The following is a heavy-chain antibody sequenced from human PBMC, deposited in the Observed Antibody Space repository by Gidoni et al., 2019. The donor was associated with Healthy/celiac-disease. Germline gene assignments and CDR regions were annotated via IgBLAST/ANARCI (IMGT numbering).Heavy chain of an antibody. D-gene: IGHD4-17*01. CDR1: GFPLSSYA. J-gene: IGHJ4*02. CDR2: ISGRGGST. Sequence: EVQRLESGGGLVQPGGSLRLSCAAAGFPLSSYAMSWVRQAPGKGLEWVSDISGRGGSTYYADSVKGRFTISRDNSKNTLYLQMNSLRAEDTAVYYCAKTTTGGSKGHYWGQGTLVTVSS. V-gene: IGHV3-23*01. CDR3: AKTTTGGSKGHY.